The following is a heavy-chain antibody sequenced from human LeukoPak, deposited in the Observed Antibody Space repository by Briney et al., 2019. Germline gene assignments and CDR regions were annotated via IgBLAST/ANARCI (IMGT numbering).Heavy chain of an antibody. D-gene: IGHD4/OR15-4a*01. V-gene: IGHV4-4*07. CDR3: ARRAGAYSHPYDY. J-gene: IGHJ4*02. Sequence: PSETLSLTCTVSGGSISSYYWSWIRQPAGKGLEWIGRIHTRGSTSYNPSLKSRVTMSVDTSKNQFSLKLSSVTAADTAVYYCARRAGAYSHPYDYWGQGTLVTVSS. CDR1: GGSISSYY. CDR2: IHTRGST.